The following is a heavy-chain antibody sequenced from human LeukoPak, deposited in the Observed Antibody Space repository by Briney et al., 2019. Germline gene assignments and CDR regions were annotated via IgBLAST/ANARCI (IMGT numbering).Heavy chain of an antibody. CDR2: IYYSGST. D-gene: IGHD4-17*01. V-gene: IGHV4-61*01. Sequence: KPSETLSLTCTVSGGSVSSGSYYWSWIWQPPGKGLEWIGYIYYSGSTNYNPSLKSRVTISVDTSKNQFSLKLSSVTAADTAVYYCAREGLYGDYVWSLDYWGQGTLVTVSS. J-gene: IGHJ4*02. CDR3: AREGLYGDYVWSLDY. CDR1: GGSVSSGSYY.